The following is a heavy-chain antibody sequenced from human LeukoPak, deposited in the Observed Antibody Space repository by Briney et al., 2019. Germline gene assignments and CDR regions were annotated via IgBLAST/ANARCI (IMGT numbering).Heavy chain of an antibody. J-gene: IGHJ6*02. CDR3: TTYDYGDYYFFYGMDV. D-gene: IGHD4-17*01. Sequence: PGGSLRLSCAASGFTFSNAWMSWVRQAPGKGLEWVAGINRKTDGGNIDYGAAVKGRFTVSKDDSKNTLYLQMDSLKSEDTAVYYCTTYDYGDYYFFYGMDVWGQGTTVTVSS. CDR1: GFTFSNAW. V-gene: IGHV3-15*01. CDR2: INRKTDGGNI.